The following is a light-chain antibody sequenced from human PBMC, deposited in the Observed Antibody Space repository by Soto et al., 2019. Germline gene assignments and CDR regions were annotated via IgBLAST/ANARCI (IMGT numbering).Light chain of an antibody. CDR1: SSDVGGYNY. J-gene: IGLJ1*01. V-gene: IGLV2-11*01. Sequence: QSALTQPRSVSGSPGQSVTISCTGTSSDVGGYNYVSWYQQHPGKAPKLMISDVSKRPSGVPDRFSGSKSGNTASLTISGLQAEDEADYYCCSYAGNNPYVFGAGTKLTVL. CDR3: CSYAGNNPYV. CDR2: DVS.